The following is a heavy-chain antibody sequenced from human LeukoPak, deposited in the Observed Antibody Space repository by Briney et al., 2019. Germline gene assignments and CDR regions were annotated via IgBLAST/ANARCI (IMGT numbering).Heavy chain of an antibody. D-gene: IGHD6-13*01. Sequence: PGGSLRLSCAASGFTLSNYGMHWVRQAPGKGLEWVAFIRYDGSNKYYADSVKGRFTISRDNSKNTLYLQMNSLRAEDTAVYYCAKGRGYSSSWFDYWGQGTLVTVSS. CDR3: AKGRGYSSSWFDY. V-gene: IGHV3-30*02. CDR1: GFTLSNYG. J-gene: IGHJ4*02. CDR2: IRYDGSNK.